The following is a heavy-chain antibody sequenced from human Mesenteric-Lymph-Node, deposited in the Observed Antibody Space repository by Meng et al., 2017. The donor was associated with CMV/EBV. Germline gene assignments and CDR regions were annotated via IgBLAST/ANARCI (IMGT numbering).Heavy chain of an antibody. Sequence: GESLKISCAASGFTVSSTYMGWVRQAPGKGLEWVSSIRSSGTHMYHADSVKGRFTISRDNAKNSLYLQMNSLRGEDTAVYYCARDQEYSSSDFDYWGEGTLVTVSS. CDR1: GFTVSSTY. V-gene: IGHV3-21*01. D-gene: IGHD6-6*01. CDR2: IRSSGTHM. J-gene: IGHJ4*02. CDR3: ARDQEYSSSDFDY.